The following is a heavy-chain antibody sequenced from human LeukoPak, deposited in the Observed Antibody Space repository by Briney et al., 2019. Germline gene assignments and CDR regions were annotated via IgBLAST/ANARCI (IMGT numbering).Heavy chain of an antibody. CDR1: GFSITSYA. J-gene: IGHJ4*02. D-gene: IGHD6-19*01. CDR2: ISYDGSNK. CDR3: ARDRGSGGAEGSDY. Sequence: PGGSLRLSCAASGFSITSYAKHWVRQAPGKGLEWVAVISYDGSNKYYADSVKGRFTISRDNSKNTVYLQMNSLRVEDTAVYYCARDRGSGGAEGSDYWGQGTLVTVSS. V-gene: IGHV3-30-3*01.